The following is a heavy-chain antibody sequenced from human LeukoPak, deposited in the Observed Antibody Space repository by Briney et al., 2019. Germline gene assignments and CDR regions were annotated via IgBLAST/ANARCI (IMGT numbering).Heavy chain of an antibody. Sequence: PGGSLRLSCAASGFTFDDYTMHWVRQAPGKGLEWGSSISSSSSYIYYADSVKGRFTISKDNAKNTLYLQMNGLRAEDTAVYYCARELGVGVIGDAFDIWGQGTVVTVSS. V-gene: IGHV3-21*01. J-gene: IGHJ3*02. D-gene: IGHD3-22*01. CDR1: GFTFDDYT. CDR3: ARELGVGVIGDAFDI. CDR2: ISSSSSYI.